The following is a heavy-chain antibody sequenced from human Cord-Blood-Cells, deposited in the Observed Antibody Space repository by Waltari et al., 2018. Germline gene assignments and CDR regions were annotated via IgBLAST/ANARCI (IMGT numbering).Heavy chain of an antibody. J-gene: IGHJ4*02. CDR3: AREHNTYSSSSYFDY. V-gene: IGHV4-38-2*02. Sequence: QVQLQESGPGLVKPSETLSLTCAVSGYSISSGYYWGWIRQPPGKGLEWIGSIYHSGSTYYNPSLKSRVTISVDTSKNQFSLKLSSVTAADTAVYYCAREHNTYSSSSYFDYWGQGTLVTVSS. CDR2: IYHSGST. CDR1: GYSISSGYY. D-gene: IGHD6-6*01.